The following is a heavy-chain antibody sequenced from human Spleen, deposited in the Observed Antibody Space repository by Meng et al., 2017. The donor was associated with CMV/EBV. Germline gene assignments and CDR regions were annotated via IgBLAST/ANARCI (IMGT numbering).Heavy chain of an antibody. Sequence: YGGSFSGYYWSWIRQPPGKGLEWIGEINHSGSTNYNPSLKSRVTISVDTSKNQFSLKLSSVTAADTAVYYCARGLVPAAMGIGVDPWGQGTLVTVSS. CDR2: INHSGST. D-gene: IGHD2-2*01. CDR1: GGSFSGYY. V-gene: IGHV4-34*01. J-gene: IGHJ5*02. CDR3: ARGLVPAAMGIGVDP.